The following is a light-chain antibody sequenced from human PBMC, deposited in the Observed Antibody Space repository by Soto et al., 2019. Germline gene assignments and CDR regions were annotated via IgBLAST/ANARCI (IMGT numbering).Light chain of an antibody. J-gene: IGKJ1*01. CDR3: QQYGSSPQDT. Sequence: EVVLTQSPGTLSLSPGERATLSCRASQSVSSDYLAWYQQKPGQAARLRIYGSSSRATGIPDRFSGSGSGTDFTLTISSLEPEDFAVYYCQQYGSSPQDTFGQGTKVDIK. V-gene: IGKV3-20*01. CDR2: GSS. CDR1: QSVSSDY.